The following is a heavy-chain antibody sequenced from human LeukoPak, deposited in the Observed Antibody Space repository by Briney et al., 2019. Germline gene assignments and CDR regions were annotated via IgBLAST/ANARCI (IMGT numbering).Heavy chain of an antibody. J-gene: IGHJ3*02. D-gene: IGHD6-13*01. CDR3: ARSTYSSSSDAFDI. V-gene: IGHV3-48*03. Sequence: GGSLTLTCAAAGFTFCSNEMNWVGHAPGKGREGVSFLISGGRTICYADSVKGRFTISRDNAKNSLYLQMNSLRVDDTAVYYCARSTYSSSSDAFDIWGQGTMVTVSS. CDR1: GFTFCSNE. CDR2: LISGGRTI.